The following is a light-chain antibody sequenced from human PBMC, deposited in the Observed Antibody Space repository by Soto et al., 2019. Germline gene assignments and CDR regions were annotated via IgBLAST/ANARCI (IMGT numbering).Light chain of an antibody. CDR3: CSYAGSYTWV. V-gene: IGLV2-23*01. CDR2: EGN. CDR1: SSHIGSSNL. J-gene: IGLJ3*02. Sequence: QSALTQPASVSGSPGQSITISCTASSSHIGSSNLVSWYQHHSGKAPKLIIYEGNKRPSGVPDRFSGSKSGNTASLTISGLQAEDEADYYCCSYAGSYTWVFGGGTKLTVL.